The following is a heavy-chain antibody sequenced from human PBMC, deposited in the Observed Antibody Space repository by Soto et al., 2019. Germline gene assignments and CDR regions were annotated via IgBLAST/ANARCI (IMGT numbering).Heavy chain of an antibody. CDR1: GGSISSGGYY. CDR2: IYYSGST. Sequence: SETLSLTCTVSGGSISSGGYYWSWIRQHPGKGLEWIGYIYYSGSTYYNPSLKSRVTISVDTSKNQFSLKLSSVTAADTAVYYCARVPDLRYCSGGSCQGYFDYWGQGTLVTAPQ. V-gene: IGHV4-31*03. J-gene: IGHJ4*02. D-gene: IGHD2-15*01. CDR3: ARVPDLRYCSGGSCQGYFDY.